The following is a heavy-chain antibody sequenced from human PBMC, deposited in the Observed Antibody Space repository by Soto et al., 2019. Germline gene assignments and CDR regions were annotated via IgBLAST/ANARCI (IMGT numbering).Heavy chain of an antibody. CDR3: AREGGDIVLVPHYYYYGMDV. CDR1: GFTFSSYG. CDR2: IWYDGSNK. V-gene: IGHV3-33*01. D-gene: IGHD2-2*01. Sequence: QVQLVESGGGVVQPGRSLRLSCAASGFTFSSYGMHWVRQAPGKGLEWVAVIWYDGSNKYYADSVKGRFTISRDNSKNTLYLQMNRLRAEDTAVYYCAREGGDIVLVPHYYYYGMDVWGQGTTVTVSS. J-gene: IGHJ6*02.